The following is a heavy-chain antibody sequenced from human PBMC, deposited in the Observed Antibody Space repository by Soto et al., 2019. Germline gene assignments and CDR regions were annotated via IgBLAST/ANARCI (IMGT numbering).Heavy chain of an antibody. CDR2: IYYMGRT. D-gene: IGHD1-26*01. V-gene: IGHV4-59*01. J-gene: IGHJ4*02. CDR1: SISTYY. CDR3: ARDAVGATHFDY. Sequence: LSLTCTVDSISTYYLNWIRQPPGKGLEWIGYIYYMGRTNYNSSLKSRVTISIDTSKNHFSLKLRSVTAADTAIYYCARDAVGATHFDYWGQGAPVTVSS.